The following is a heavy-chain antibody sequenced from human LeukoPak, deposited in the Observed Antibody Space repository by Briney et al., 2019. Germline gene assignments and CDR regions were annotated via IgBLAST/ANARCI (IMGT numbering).Heavy chain of an antibody. Sequence: GASVTVCCKASGYTFTCYYMHWMRQAPGQGLEWMGWTNPNSSGTNYAQKFQGRVTMTRDTSISTAYMELSRLRSDDTAVYYCATGLEKVPGVSGYYYYGMDVWGQGATVTVSS. J-gene: IGHJ6*02. V-gene: IGHV1-2*02. CDR2: TNPNSSGT. CDR3: ATGLEKVPGVSGYYYYGMDV. CDR1: GYTFTCYY. D-gene: IGHD3-10*01.